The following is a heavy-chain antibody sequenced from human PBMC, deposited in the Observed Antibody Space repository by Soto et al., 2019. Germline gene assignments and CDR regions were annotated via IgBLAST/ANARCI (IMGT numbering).Heavy chain of an antibody. D-gene: IGHD1-26*01. CDR3: AREDRFDVVGPSGN. Sequence: QLQLQESGPGLVKPLETLSLTCTVSGGSIRTSDYYWAWIRQAPGKGLEWLGSLYYTGTTFNNPSLNSRVTISIDTSNNKFSLRLTSVTAADTGVYYCAREDRFDVVGPSGNWGQGALVTVSS. V-gene: IGHV4-39*02. J-gene: IGHJ1*01. CDR2: LYYTGTT. CDR1: GGSIRTSDYY.